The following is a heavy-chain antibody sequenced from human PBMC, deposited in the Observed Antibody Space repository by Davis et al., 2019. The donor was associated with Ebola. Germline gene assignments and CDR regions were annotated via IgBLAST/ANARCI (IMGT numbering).Heavy chain of an antibody. CDR1: GFTFGDYA. Sequence: GGSLRLSCTASGFTFGDYAMSWVRQAPGKGLEWVANIKQDGSEKYYVDSVKGRFTISRDNAKNSLYLQMNSLRAEDTAVYYCARDKTTLFGVYYGMDVWGQGTTVTVSS. V-gene: IGHV3-7*03. CDR2: IKQDGSEK. J-gene: IGHJ6*02. D-gene: IGHD3-16*01. CDR3: ARDKTTLFGVYYGMDV.